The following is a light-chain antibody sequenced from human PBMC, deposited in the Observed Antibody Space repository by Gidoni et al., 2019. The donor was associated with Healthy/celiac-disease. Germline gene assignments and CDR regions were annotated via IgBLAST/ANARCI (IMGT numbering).Light chain of an antibody. CDR3: NSRDSNGNHLDEV. CDR1: SLRSYY. V-gene: IGLV3-19*01. Sequence: SSELTQDPAVSVALGQTIRITCQGDSLRSYYANWYQQKPGQAPVLVIYGKNNRPSGIPDRFSGSSSGNTAYLTITGAQAEDEADYYCNSRDSNGNHLDEVFGGGTKLTVL. J-gene: IGLJ2*01. CDR2: GKN.